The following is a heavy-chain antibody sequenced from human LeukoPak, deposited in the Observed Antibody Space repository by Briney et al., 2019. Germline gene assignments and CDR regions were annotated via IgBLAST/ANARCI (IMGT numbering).Heavy chain of an antibody. Sequence: PGGSLRLSCAASGFTVSTNYMSWVRQAPGKGLEWVSVIYSGDNTYYADSVKGRFTISRDISKNTLYLQMNSLRAEDTAVYYCAREKYSSSSVPFDYWGQGTLVTVSS. CDR1: GFTVSTNY. CDR3: AREKYSSSSVPFDY. CDR2: IYSGDNT. J-gene: IGHJ4*02. D-gene: IGHD6-6*01. V-gene: IGHV3-66*01.